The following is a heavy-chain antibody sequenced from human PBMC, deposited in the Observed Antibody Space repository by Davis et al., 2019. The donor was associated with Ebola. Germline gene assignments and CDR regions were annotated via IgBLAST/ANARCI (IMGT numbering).Heavy chain of an antibody. CDR1: GGSISSYY. CDR2: IYYSGST. CDR3: ARRVMEWELLGWFDP. V-gene: IGHV4-59*04. D-gene: IGHD1-26*01. Sequence: GSLRLSCTVSGGSISSYYWSWIRQPPGKGLEWIGYIYYSGSTYYNPSLKSRVTISVDTSKNQFSLKLSSVTAADTAVYYCARRVMEWELLGWFDPWGQGTLVTVSS. J-gene: IGHJ5*02.